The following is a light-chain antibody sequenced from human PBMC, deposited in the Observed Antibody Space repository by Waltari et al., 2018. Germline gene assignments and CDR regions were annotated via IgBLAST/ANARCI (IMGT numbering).Light chain of an antibody. V-gene: IGKV3-11*01. CDR3: QQRRTWPLT. CDR1: QGVIYY. J-gene: IGKJ4*01. Sequence: SCRASQGVIYYLAGAQRRPGQAPRLLIYESSSRAAGIPARFSGSGSETDFTLTISSLEPEDFAVYYCQQRRTWPLTFGGGTKVEI. CDR2: ESS.